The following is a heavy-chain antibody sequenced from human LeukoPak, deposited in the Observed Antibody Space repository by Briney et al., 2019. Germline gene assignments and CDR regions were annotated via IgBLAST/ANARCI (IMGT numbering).Heavy chain of an antibody. CDR3: ARVYYDSSGYYYFDY. Sequence: GASVKVSCKASGYTFTSYYMHWVRQAPGQRLEWMGWINAGNGNTKYSQKFQGRVTITRDTSASTAYMELSSLRSEDTAVYYCARVYYDSSGYYYFDYWGQGTLVTVSS. CDR2: INAGNGNT. D-gene: IGHD3-22*01. V-gene: IGHV1-3*01. CDR1: GYTFTSYY. J-gene: IGHJ4*02.